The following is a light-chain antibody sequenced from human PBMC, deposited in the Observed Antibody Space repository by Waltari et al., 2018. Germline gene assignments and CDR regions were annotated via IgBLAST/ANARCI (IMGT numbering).Light chain of an antibody. J-gene: IGLJ2*01. CDR2: NVS. V-gene: IGLV2-14*03. CDR3: SSYISSSTLEL. CDR1: SSDVGAYNY. Sequence: QSALTQPASVSGSPGQSITISCTGPSSDVGAYNYVSWYQQHPGKAPKLMIFNVSNRPSGFSNRFSGSKSGNTASLTISGLQAEDEADYYCSSYISSSTLELFGGGTSMTVL.